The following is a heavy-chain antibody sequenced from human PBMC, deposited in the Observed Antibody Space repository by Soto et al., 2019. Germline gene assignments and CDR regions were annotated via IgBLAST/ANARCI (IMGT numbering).Heavy chain of an antibody. CDR2: IYTSGST. CDR3: ARDRTGTTYWGAFDI. CDR1: GGSISSYY. Sequence: PSETLSLTCTVSGGSISSYYWSWIRQPAGKGLEGIGRIYTSGSTNYNPSLKSRVTMSVDTSKNQSSLKLSSVPAADTAVYYCARDRTGTTYWGAFDIWGQGTMVTVSS. J-gene: IGHJ3*02. V-gene: IGHV4-4*07. D-gene: IGHD1-7*01.